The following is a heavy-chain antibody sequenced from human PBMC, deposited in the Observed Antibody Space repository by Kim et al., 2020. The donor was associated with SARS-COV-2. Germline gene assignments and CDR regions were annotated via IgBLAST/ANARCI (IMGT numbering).Heavy chain of an antibody. CDR3: ARGVAVAPHYYYHYGMDV. D-gene: IGHD6-19*01. J-gene: IGHJ6*02. V-gene: IGHV3-7*03. CDR1: EFTFSTHW. CDR2: IKQDAYET. Sequence: GGSLRLSCAASEFTFSTHWMTWVRQAPGKGLEWVASIKQDAYETYYVDSVKGRFTISRDNAENSLHLQMDSLRDEDTAVYYCARGVAVAPHYYYHYGMDVWGQGTTVTVSS.